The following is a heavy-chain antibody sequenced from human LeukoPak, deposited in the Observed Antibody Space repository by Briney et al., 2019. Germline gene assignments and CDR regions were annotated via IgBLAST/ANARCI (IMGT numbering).Heavy chain of an antibody. D-gene: IGHD4-11*01. CDR1: GFTFSNYA. Sequence: PGGSLRLSCAASGFTFSNYAMSWVRQAPGKGLDWVSGISGSGGSTYYADSVKGRFTISRDNSKNTLYLQMNSLRAEDTAVYYCAKFHSNYVAYWYFDLWGRGTQVTVSS. CDR2: ISGSGGST. V-gene: IGHV3-23*01. CDR3: AKFHSNYVAYWYFDL. J-gene: IGHJ2*01.